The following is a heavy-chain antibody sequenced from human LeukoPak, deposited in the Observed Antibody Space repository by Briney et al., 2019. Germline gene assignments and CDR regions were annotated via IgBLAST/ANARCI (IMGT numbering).Heavy chain of an antibody. CDR3: ARGGYSGTYFFDF. CDR1: GFTLSSYW. J-gene: IGHJ4*02. Sequence: GGSLRLSCAASGFTLSSYWMHWVRQGPGKGLVWVSRINSDGSRTDYADSVKGRFTISRDNSKSTLYLQMNSLTAEDTAVYYCARGGYSGTYFFDFWGQGTPVSVSS. D-gene: IGHD1-26*01. V-gene: IGHV3-74*01. CDR2: INSDGSRT.